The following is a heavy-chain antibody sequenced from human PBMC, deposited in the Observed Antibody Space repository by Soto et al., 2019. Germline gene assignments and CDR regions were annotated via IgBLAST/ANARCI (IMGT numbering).Heavy chain of an antibody. D-gene: IGHD3-3*01. CDR3: ATRITVFGLLIPPFDP. V-gene: IGHV4-34*01. Sequence: SETLSLTCAVYGGSVNGYYWNWIRQPPGKGLEWIEEINHTGGTHYNPSLKSRVTMSVDTSKNQFSLGLSSVTAADTAIYYCATRITVFGLLIPPFDPWGQGTQVTVSS. CDR2: INHTGGT. J-gene: IGHJ5*02. CDR1: GGSVNGYY.